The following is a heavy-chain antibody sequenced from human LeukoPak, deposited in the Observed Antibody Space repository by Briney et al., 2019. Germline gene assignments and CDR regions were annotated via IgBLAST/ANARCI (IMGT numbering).Heavy chain of an antibody. CDR1: GFIFSNYC. CDR3: ARDLGASQHLSWFGP. Sequence: PGESLRLSCAASGFIFSNYCMSWVRQAPGKGLEWVGNINEDGSVKYYVDSVKGRFTISRDNAKNSLYLQMNSLRAEDTAVYYCARDLGASQHLSWFGPWGQGTLVTVSS. J-gene: IGHJ5*02. CDR2: INEDGSVK. D-gene: IGHD1-26*01. V-gene: IGHV3-7*05.